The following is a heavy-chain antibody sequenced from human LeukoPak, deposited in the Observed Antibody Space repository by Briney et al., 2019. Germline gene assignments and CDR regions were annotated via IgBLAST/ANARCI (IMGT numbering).Heavy chain of an antibody. Sequence: ASVKVSCKASGHTFTGYYIHWVRQAPGQGLEWMGWINPNSGGTDYAQKFQGRVTMTRDTSISTAYMELSRLISDDTAVYYCATSGSNFRWLDPWGQGTLVTVSS. V-gene: IGHV1-2*02. D-gene: IGHD1-26*01. J-gene: IGHJ5*02. CDR1: GHTFTGYY. CDR2: INPNSGGT. CDR3: ATSGSNFRWLDP.